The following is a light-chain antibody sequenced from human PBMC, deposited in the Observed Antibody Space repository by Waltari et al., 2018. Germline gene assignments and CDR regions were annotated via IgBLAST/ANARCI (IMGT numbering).Light chain of an antibody. J-gene: IGKJ1*01. Sequence: SVGDRVTITCRASQSISSYLNWYQQKPGKAPKLLIYAASSLQSGVPSRFSGSGSGTDFTLTISSLQPEDFATYYCQQSYSTPRTFGQGTKVEIK. V-gene: IGKV1-39*01. CDR1: QSISSY. CDR3: QQSYSTPRT. CDR2: AAS.